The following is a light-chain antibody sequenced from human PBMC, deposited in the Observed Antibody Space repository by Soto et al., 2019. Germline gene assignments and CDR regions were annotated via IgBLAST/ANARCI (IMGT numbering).Light chain of an antibody. CDR1: QSISSW. CDR3: QQYDSYPYT. CDR2: KAS. Sequence: DIQMTQSPSTLSASVGDRVTITCRASQSISSWLAWYQQKPGKAPKLLIYKASSLESGVPSRFSGSGSGTEFTLTISTLQPDDFATYYCQQYDSYPYTFGQGTKLEIK. V-gene: IGKV1-5*03. J-gene: IGKJ2*01.